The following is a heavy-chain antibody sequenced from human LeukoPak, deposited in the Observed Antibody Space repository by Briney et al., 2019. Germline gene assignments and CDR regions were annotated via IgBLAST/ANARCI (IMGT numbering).Heavy chain of an antibody. CDR3: AKADSSSWYGGYFDY. CDR1: GFTFSTYA. V-gene: IGHV3-23*01. D-gene: IGHD6-13*01. J-gene: IGHJ4*02. CDR2: ISGSDDGT. Sequence: GGSLRLSCAASGFTFSTYAMSWVRQTPGKGLEWVSAISGSDDGTYYADSVKGRFTISRDNSKNTLYLQMNSLRAEDTAVYYCAKADSSSWYGGYFDYWGQGTLVTVSS.